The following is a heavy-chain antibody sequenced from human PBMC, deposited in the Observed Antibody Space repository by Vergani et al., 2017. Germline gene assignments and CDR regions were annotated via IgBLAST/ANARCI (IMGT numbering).Heavy chain of an antibody. V-gene: IGHV1-2*02. CDR2: INPNSGGT. D-gene: IGHD1-7*01. CDR1: GYTFTGYY. Sequence: QVQQVQSGAEVKKPGASVKVSCKASGYTFTGYYMHWVRQAPGQGLEWMGWINPNSGGTNYAQKFQGRVTMTRDTSISTAYMELSRLRSDDTAVYYCARDDPLELRVRRGFDPWGQGTLVTVSS. CDR3: ARDDPLELRVRRGFDP. J-gene: IGHJ5*02.